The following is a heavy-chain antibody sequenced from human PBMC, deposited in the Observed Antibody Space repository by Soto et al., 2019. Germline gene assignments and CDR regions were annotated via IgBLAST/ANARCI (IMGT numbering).Heavy chain of an antibody. CDR1: GCTFDDYA. D-gene: IGHD6-13*01. CDR2: ISWNSGSI. J-gene: IGHJ4*02. CDR3: AKDRGYSSSWYYFDY. Sequence: LRLSCAASGCTFDDYAMHWVRQAPGKGLEWVSGISWNSGSIGYADSVKGRFTISRDNAKNPLYLQMNSLRAEDTALYYCAKDRGYSSSWYYFDYWGQGTLVTVSS. V-gene: IGHV3-9*01.